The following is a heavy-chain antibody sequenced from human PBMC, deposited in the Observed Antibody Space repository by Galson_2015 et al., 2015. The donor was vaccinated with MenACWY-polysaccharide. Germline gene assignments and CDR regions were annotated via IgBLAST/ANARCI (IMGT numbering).Heavy chain of an antibody. J-gene: IGHJ3*02. D-gene: IGHD2/OR15-2a*01. CDR3: AKAILHLDAFDI. CDR1: GFTSDDYA. Sequence: SLRLSCAASGFTSDDYAMHWVRQAPGKGLEWVSGISWNSGSIGYADSVKGRFTISRDNAKNSLYLQMNSLRAEDTALYYCAKAILHLDAFDIWGQGTMVTVSS. V-gene: IGHV3-9*02. CDR2: ISWNSGSI.